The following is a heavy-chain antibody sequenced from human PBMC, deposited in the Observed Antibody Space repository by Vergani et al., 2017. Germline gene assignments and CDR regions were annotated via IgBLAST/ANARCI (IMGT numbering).Heavy chain of an antibody. CDR1: GFTFTSYG. CDR3: AKHLYYY. CDR2: ISASGGST. J-gene: IGHJ4*02. D-gene: IGHD2-2*02. Sequence: EVQLLESGGGLVQPGESLRLSCTVSGFTFTSYGICWVRQAPGKGLEWVSGISASGGSTYYADSVKGRFTISRDNSKNTLYLQMNSLRAEDTAVYYCAKHLYYYWGQGTLVTVSS. V-gene: IGHV3-23*01.